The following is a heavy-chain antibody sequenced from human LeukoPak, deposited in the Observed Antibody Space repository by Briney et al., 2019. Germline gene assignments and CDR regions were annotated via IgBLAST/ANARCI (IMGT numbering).Heavy chain of an antibody. CDR1: GYSISSGYY. Sequence: SETLSLTCAVSGYSISSGYYWGWIRQPPGKGLEWIGSIYHSGSTYYNPSLKSRVTISVDTSKYQFSLKLSSVTAADTAVYYCARRYGSGWPTFDYWGQGTPVTVSS. J-gene: IGHJ4*02. CDR3: ARRYGSGWPTFDY. V-gene: IGHV4-38-2*01. D-gene: IGHD6-19*01. CDR2: IYHSGST.